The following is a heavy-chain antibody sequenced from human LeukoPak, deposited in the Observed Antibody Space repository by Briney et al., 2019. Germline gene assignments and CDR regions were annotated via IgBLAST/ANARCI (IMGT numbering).Heavy chain of an antibody. CDR3: ARGAAKRYDFWSGYPIESYYYMDV. CDR2: IYYSGTT. CDR1: GGSISSNNYY. V-gene: IGHV4-39*07. Sequence: PSETLSLTCTVSGGSISSNNYYWGWIRQPPGKGLEWIGSIYYSGTTYYNPSLKRRVTISVDTSKNQFSLKLSSVTAADTAVYYCARGAAKRYDFWSGYPIESYYYMDVWGKGTTVTVSS. D-gene: IGHD3-3*01. J-gene: IGHJ6*03.